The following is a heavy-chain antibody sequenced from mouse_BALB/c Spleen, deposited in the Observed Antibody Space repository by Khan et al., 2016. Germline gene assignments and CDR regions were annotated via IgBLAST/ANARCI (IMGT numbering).Heavy chain of an antibody. Sequence: EVELVESGGGLVKPGGSLKLSCAASGFTFSDYAMSWVRQTPEKRLEWVASISTGGTTHYPDSMKGRFTISRAIARNVLYLQMSSLRSEDTGMYYCSREENAMDYWGQGTSVTVSS. V-gene: IGHV5-6-5*01. J-gene: IGHJ4*01. CDR3: SREENAMDY. CDR1: GFTFSDYA. CDR2: ISTGGTT.